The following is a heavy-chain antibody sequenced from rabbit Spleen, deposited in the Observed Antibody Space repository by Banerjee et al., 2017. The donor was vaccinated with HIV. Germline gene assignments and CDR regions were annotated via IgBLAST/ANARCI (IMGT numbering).Heavy chain of an antibody. Sequence: QEQLVESGGGLVQPEGSLTLTCKASRFSFSDRDVMCWVRQAPGKGLEWIACINTYTAKSVYASWATGRFTISRTSSPTVTLQMTSLTAADTATYFCARDTGSSFSSYGMDLWGPGTLVTVS. V-gene: IGHV1S45*01. CDR1: RFSFSDRDV. J-gene: IGHJ6*01. D-gene: IGHD8-1*01. CDR3: ARDTGSSFSSYGMDL. CDR2: INTYTAKS.